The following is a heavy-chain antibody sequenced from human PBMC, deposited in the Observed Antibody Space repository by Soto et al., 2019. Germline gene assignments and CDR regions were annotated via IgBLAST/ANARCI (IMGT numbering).Heavy chain of an antibody. CDR3: ALGRGRPYYFDY. CDR1: RYTFTSYD. J-gene: IGHJ4*02. CDR2: INPTGGST. V-gene: IGHV1-46*03. Sequence: QVQVVQSGVEVKKPGASVKVSCKSSRYTFTSYDVHWVRQAPGQGLEWMGLINPTGGSTNYAQTFQGRVTMTKDTSTSTVYLELSSLRSEDTAMYYCALGRGRPYYFDYCGQGTLVTVSS. D-gene: IGHD1-26*01.